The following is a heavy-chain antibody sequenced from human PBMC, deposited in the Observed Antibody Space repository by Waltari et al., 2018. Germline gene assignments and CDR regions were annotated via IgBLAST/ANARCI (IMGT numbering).Heavy chain of an antibody. J-gene: IGHJ3*02. CDR1: GFTFSSYA. CDR3: AKELSGGAFDI. CDR2: IYSGGST. D-gene: IGHD3-10*01. Sequence: EVQLLESGGGLVQPGGSLRLSCAASGFTFSSYAMSWVRQAPGKGLEGVSVIYSGGSTYYADSVKGRFTISRDNSKNTLYRQMNSLRAEDTAVYYCAKELSGGAFDIWGQGTMVTVSS. V-gene: IGHV3-23*03.